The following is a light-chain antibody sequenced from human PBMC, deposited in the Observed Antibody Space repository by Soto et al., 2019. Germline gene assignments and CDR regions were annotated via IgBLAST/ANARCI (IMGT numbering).Light chain of an antibody. J-gene: IGKJ1*01. V-gene: IGKV1-9*01. CDR1: QGISTN. CDR3: QHLNGYPRT. CDR2: AAS. Sequence: DIQLTQSPSFLSASVGDRVTITCRARQGISTNLAWYHQEPGKAPKLLIYAASTLQSGVPSRFSGSGSGTEFTLTISSLQPEDFATYYCQHLNGYPRTFGQGTKVEIK.